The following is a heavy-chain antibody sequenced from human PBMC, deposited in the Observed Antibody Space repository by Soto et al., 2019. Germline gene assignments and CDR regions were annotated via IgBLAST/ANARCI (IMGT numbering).Heavy chain of an antibody. CDR1: GFTFSNYG. J-gene: IGHJ4*02. CDR3: ARDRGSDDPIDY. V-gene: IGHV3-33*01. CDR2: VWHDGKTK. D-gene: IGHD3-10*01. Sequence: QVQLVESGGGVVQPERSLRLSCAASGFTFSNYGMHWVRQATGKGLEWGAVVWHDGKTKYYADSVEGRFNISRDNSRNTLFMQMNSLRAEDTAVYHCARDRGSDDPIDYWGQRTLVTVSS.